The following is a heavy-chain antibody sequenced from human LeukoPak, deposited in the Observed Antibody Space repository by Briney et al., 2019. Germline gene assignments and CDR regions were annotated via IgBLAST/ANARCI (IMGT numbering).Heavy chain of an antibody. CDR3: ARSADSSSWYGHGAFDI. J-gene: IGHJ3*02. V-gene: IGHV3-30-3*01. Sequence: QSGGSLRLSCAASGFTFSSYAMHWVRQAPGKGLEWVAVISYDGSNKYYADSVKGRFTISRDNSKNTLYLQMNSLRAEDTAVYYCARSADSSSWYGHGAFDIWGQGTMVTVSS. CDR2: ISYDGSNK. D-gene: IGHD6-13*01. CDR1: GFTFSSYA.